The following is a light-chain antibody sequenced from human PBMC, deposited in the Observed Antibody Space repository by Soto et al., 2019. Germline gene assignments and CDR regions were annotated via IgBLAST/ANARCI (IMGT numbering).Light chain of an antibody. CDR1: QSISGY. J-gene: IGKJ2*01. V-gene: IGKV1-39*01. CDR2: AAS. CDR3: QQSYSTPRT. Sequence: DIQMTQSPSSLSASVGDRVTITCRTSQSISGYFNRYQQKPGKAPKLLMYAASSLQSGVPSRFSGSGSRTDFTLTISSLQPEDFATYYCQQSYSTPRTFGQGTKLDIK.